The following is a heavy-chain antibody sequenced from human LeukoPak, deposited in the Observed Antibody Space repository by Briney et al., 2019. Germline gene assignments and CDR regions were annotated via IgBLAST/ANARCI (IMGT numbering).Heavy chain of an antibody. D-gene: IGHD2-2*02. CDR2: IYTSGST. CDR3: ARDRYDCSSTSCYRGFDP. V-gene: IGHV4-4*07. Sequence: SETLSLTCTVSGGSISSYYWSWIRQPAGKGLEWIGRIYTSGSTNYNPSLKSRVTMSVDTSKNQFSLKLNSVTAADTAVYYCARDRYDCSSTSCYRGFDPWGQGTLVTVSS. J-gene: IGHJ5*02. CDR1: GGSISSYY.